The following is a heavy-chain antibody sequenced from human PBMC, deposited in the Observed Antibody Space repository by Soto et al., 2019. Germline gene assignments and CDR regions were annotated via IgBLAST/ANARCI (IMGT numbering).Heavy chain of an antibody. D-gene: IGHD4-17*01. Sequence: EVQLLESGGGLVQPGGSLRLSCAASGFTFSSFAMKWVRQAPGKGLEWVSVIGSGGDGIHYADSVKGRFTISRDNSKNTVNLQMNSLRAEDTAVYYCANYGQHLMDSWGQGTLVTVSS. CDR3: ANYGQHLMDS. V-gene: IGHV3-23*01. J-gene: IGHJ4*02. CDR1: GFTFSSFA. CDR2: IGSGGDGI.